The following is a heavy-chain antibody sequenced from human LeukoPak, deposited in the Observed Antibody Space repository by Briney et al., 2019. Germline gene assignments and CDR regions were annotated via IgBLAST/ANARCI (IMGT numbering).Heavy chain of an antibody. CDR2: ISAYNGNT. D-gene: IGHD6-6*01. J-gene: IGHJ4*02. CDR3: ARDGSSYSSSSPFDY. CDR1: GYTFTSYA. Sequence: ASVKVSCKASGYTFTSYAMNWVRQAPGQGLEWMGWISAYNGNTNYAQKLQGRVTMTTDTSTSTAYMELRSLRSDDTAVYYCARDGSSYSSSSPFDYWGQGTLVTVSS. V-gene: IGHV1-18*01.